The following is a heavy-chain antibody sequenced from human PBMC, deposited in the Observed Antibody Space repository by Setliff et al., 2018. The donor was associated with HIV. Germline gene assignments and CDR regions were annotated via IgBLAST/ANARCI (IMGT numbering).Heavy chain of an antibody. V-gene: IGHV4-39*07. J-gene: IGHJ5*02. Sequence: SETLSLTCTVSGGSISSSSYYWGWIRQPPGKGLEWIGNIHYSGSTYYNPSLKSRVTISVDTSKSQFSLKLSSLTAADTAVYYCARGRTQWPNYNYFDPWGLGTLVTVSS. CDR1: GGSISSSSYY. CDR3: ARGRTQWPNYNYFDP. D-gene: IGHD6-19*01. CDR2: IHYSGST.